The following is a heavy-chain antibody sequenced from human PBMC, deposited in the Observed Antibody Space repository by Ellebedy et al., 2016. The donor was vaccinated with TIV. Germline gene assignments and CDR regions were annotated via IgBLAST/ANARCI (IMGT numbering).Heavy chain of an antibody. CDR2: INHSGST. Sequence: GSLRLSCTVSGGSISSYYWSWIRQPPGKGLEWIGEINHSGSTNYNPSLKSLVTISVDTSKNQFSLKLSSVTASDTAVYYCARGGYGSGSDGGILYYFDYWGQGTLVTVSS. J-gene: IGHJ4*02. D-gene: IGHD3-10*01. CDR3: ARGGYGSGSDGGILYYFDY. CDR1: GGSISSYY. V-gene: IGHV4-34*01.